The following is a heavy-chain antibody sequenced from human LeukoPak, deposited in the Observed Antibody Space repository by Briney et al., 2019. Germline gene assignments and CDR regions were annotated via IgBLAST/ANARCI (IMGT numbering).Heavy chain of an antibody. Sequence: ASVKVSCKASGGTFSSYAISWVRQAPGQGLEWMGGIIPIFGTANYAQKFQGRVTITADESTSTAYMELSSLRSEDTAVYYCARAPSCGGDCYPDPFYFDYWGQGTLVTVSS. V-gene: IGHV1-69*13. CDR1: GGTFSSYA. J-gene: IGHJ4*02. D-gene: IGHD2-21*02. CDR2: IIPIFGTA. CDR3: ARAPSCGGDCYPDPFYFDY.